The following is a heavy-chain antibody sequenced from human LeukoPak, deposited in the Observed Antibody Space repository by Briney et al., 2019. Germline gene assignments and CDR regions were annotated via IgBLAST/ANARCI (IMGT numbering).Heavy chain of an antibody. CDR1: GYTFTSYG. D-gene: IGHD3-10*01. CDR2: ISAYNGNT. J-gene: IGHJ5*02. CDR3: ATLNPMVRGVNNWFDP. Sequence: GAPVKVSCKASGYTFTSYGISWVRQAPGQGLEWMGWISAYNGNTNYAQKLQGRVTMTTDTSTSTAYMELRSLRSDDTAVYYCATLNPMVRGVNNWFDPWGQGTLVTVSS. V-gene: IGHV1-18*01.